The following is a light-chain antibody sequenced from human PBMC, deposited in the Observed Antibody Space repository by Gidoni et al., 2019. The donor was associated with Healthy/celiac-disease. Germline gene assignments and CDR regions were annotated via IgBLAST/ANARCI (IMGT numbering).Light chain of an antibody. CDR3: QQYGSSPPIT. CDR1: QSVSSSY. Sequence: EMVLTQSPGTLSLSPGERATLSCRASQSVSSSYLAWYQQKPGQAPRILIYGASSRATGIPDRFSGSGSGTDFTLTISRLEPEDFAVYYCQQYGSSPPITFVQGTRLEIK. V-gene: IGKV3-20*01. J-gene: IGKJ5*01. CDR2: GAS.